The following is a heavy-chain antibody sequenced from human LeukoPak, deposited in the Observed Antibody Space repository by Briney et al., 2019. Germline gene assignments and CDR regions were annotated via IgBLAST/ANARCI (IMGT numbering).Heavy chain of an antibody. V-gene: IGHV1-2*02. CDR2: INPITVGT. Sequence: ASLKVSCKASGYTFTGDSMYRVRQAPVQRVECMGWINPITVGTNYAQKFQGGVTMTGDTSTSTAYMELSGLRSDDTAVYYCARAYVVVVDGSHKGNCDPWGQGTLLTVSS. J-gene: IGHJ5*02. D-gene: IGHD2-15*01. CDR1: GYTFTGDS. CDR3: ARAYVVVVDGSHKGNCDP.